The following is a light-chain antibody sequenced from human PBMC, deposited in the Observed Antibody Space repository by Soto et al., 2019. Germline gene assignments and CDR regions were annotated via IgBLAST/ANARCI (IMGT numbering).Light chain of an antibody. CDR2: STN. Sequence: QAVVTQEPSLTVSPGGTVTRTCASSTGTVTSGYYPNWFQQKPGQAPRALIYSTNNKYSWTPSRFSGSLLGGKAALTLSGVQPADEADYYCLLYYGGQLGVFGGGTKLTVL. CDR1: TGTVTSGYY. CDR3: LLYYGGQLGV. J-gene: IGLJ2*01. V-gene: IGLV7-43*01.